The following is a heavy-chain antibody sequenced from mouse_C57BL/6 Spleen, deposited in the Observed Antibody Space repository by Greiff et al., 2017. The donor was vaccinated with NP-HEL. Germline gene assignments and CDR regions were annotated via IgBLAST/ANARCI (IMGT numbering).Heavy chain of an antibody. CDR2: IRNKANGYTT. Sequence: EVKLVESGGGLVQPGGSLSLSCAASGFTFTDYYMSWVRQPPGTALVWLGFIRNKANGYTTEYSASVKGRFIISSDNSQSILYLQMNALRAEDSATYSCARAGSYWYFDVWGTGTPVTVSS. CDR3: ARAGSYWYFDV. D-gene: IGHD1-1*01. CDR1: GFTFTDYY. J-gene: IGHJ1*03. V-gene: IGHV7-3*01.